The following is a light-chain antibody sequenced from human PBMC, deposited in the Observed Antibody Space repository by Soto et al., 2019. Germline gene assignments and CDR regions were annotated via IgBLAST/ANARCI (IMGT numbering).Light chain of an antibody. CDR2: GAS. V-gene: IGKV3-20*01. J-gene: IGKJ1*01. Sequence: VLTQSPGTLSLSPGERATLSCRASQSLPNKYLAWYQQKPGQAPRLLIYGASSRATGIPDRFSGGGSGTDFTLTINRLEPEDFAVYFRQQYASSQFGQGTKVDIK. CDR3: QQYASSQ. CDR1: QSLPNKY.